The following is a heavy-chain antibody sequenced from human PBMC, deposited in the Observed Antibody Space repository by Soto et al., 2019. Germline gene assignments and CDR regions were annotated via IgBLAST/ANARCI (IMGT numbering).Heavy chain of an antibody. J-gene: IGHJ4*02. CDR3: AKGYCSGGSCYSPFGY. Sequence: QVQLVESGGGVVQPGTSLRLSCAASGFTFSNYGMHWVRQAPGKGLEWVTLISYDGSNKYYADSVKGRFTISRDSSKNTLYLQMHSLRAADTAVYYCAKGYCSGGSCYSPFGYWGQGTLVTVSS. CDR1: GFTFSNYG. CDR2: ISYDGSNK. D-gene: IGHD2-15*01. V-gene: IGHV3-30*18.